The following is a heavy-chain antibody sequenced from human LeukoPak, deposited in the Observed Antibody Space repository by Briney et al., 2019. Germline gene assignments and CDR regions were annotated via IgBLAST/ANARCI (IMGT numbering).Heavy chain of an antibody. Sequence: AGGSLRLSCAASGFTFSDYYMSWIRQAPGKGLEWVSYISSSGSTIYYADSVKGRFIISRDNAKNSLYLQMNSLRAEDTAVYYCAREDYYDSSGYSVIDYWGQGTLVTVSS. V-gene: IGHV3-11*01. CDR3: AREDYYDSSGYSVIDY. D-gene: IGHD3-22*01. J-gene: IGHJ4*02. CDR2: ISSSGSTI. CDR1: GFTFSDYY.